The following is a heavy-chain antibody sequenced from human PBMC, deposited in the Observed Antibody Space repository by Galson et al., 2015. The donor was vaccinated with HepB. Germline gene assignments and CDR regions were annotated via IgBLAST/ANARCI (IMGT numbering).Heavy chain of an antibody. D-gene: IGHD6-19*01. Sequence: SVKVSCKASGYTFTNYAIHWVRQAPGQRLEWMGWINAGNGNTKYSQKFQGRVTIIRDTSASTTYMELSSLRSEDTAVYYCARDTRSSSGWFSGDSYYYYYMDVWGKGTTVTVSS. V-gene: IGHV1-3*01. J-gene: IGHJ6*03. CDR2: INAGNGNT. CDR1: GYTFTNYA. CDR3: ARDTRSSSGWFSGDSYYYYYMDV.